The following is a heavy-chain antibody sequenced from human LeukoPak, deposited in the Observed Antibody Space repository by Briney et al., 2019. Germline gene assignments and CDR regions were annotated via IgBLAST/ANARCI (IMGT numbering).Heavy chain of an antibody. V-gene: IGHV3-23*01. J-gene: IGHJ4*02. CDR2: ISGSGGST. CDR1: GFTFSSYA. D-gene: IGHD3-10*01. Sequence: GGSLRLSCAASGFTFSSYAMSWVPQAPGKGLEWVSAISGSGGSTYYADSVKGRFTISRDNSKNTLYLQMNSLRAEDTAVYYCARSGRRKHTMVRGVTTYYFDYWGQGTLVTVSS. CDR3: ARSGRRKHTMVRGVTTYYFDY.